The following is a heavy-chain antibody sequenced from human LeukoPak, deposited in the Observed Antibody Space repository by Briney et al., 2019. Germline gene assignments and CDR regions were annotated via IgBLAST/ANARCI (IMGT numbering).Heavy chain of an antibody. V-gene: IGHV4-34*01. CDR1: GGSFSGYY. D-gene: IGHD3-3*01. CDR2: INHSGST. J-gene: IGHJ4*02. Sequence: SETLSLTCAVYGGSFSGYYWSWICQPPGKGLEWIGEINHSGSTNYNPSLKSRVTISVDTSKNQFSLKLSSVTAADTAVYYCARQNFWSGYVDYWGQGTLVTVSS. CDR3: ARQNFWSGYVDY.